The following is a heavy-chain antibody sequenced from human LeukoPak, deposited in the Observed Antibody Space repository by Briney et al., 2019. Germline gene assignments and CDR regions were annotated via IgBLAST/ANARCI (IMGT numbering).Heavy chain of an antibody. CDR1: GGSFSGYY. J-gene: IGHJ4*02. CDR3: ARLNRYIRGYSSILDY. V-gene: IGHV4-34*01. D-gene: IGHD6-13*01. CDR2: INHSGST. Sequence: SETLSLTCAVYGGSFSGYYWSWIRQPPGKGLEWIGEINHSGSTYYNPSLKSRVTISVDTSKNQFSLKLSSVTAADTAVYYCARLNRYIRGYSSILDYWGQGTLVTVSS.